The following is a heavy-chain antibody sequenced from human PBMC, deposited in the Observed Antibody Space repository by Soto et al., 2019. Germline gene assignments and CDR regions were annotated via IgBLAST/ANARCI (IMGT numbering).Heavy chain of an antibody. Sequence: EVQLVESGGGLVQPGGSLRLSCAASGFPFSNYWIHWVRQAPGKGLVWVSRSNSDGRSTTYADSVKGRFTISRDNAKDTLYLQMTSLRAEDPAVYYCARHGSGSYFDYWGQGTLVTVYS. CDR3: ARHGSGSYFDY. V-gene: IGHV3-74*01. D-gene: IGHD3-10*01. CDR2: SNSDGRST. CDR1: GFPFSNYW. J-gene: IGHJ4*02.